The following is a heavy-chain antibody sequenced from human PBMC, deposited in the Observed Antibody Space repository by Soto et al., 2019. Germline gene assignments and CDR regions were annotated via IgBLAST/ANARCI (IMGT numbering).Heavy chain of an antibody. D-gene: IGHD4-4*01. CDR3: AREERVYIKPTIVGGPDTPNWFDP. V-gene: IGHV4-39*07. J-gene: IGHJ5*02. Sequence: SETLSLTCTVSGDPVSSSSYYWGWIRQPPGKGLEWIGSIYYSGSTYYSPSLETRVTISVDTSKNQFSLKLSSVTAADTAVYYCAREERVYIKPTIVGGPDTPNWFDPWGQGTLVTVSS. CDR2: IYYSGST. CDR1: GDPVSSSSYY.